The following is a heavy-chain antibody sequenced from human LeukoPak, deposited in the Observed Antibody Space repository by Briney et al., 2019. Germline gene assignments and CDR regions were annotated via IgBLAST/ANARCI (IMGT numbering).Heavy chain of an antibody. D-gene: IGHD5-18*01. CDR3: ATGVDTAMVTSDY. CDR1: GFTVSSNY. Sequence: GGSLRLSCAASGFTVSSNYMSWVRQAPGKGLEWVSVIYSGGTTYSASSVKGPFTISTDNSKNTLYLQMNILRAEDTAVYYCATGVDTAMVTSDYWGQGTLVTVSS. V-gene: IGHV3-53*01. J-gene: IGHJ4*02. CDR2: IYSGGTT.